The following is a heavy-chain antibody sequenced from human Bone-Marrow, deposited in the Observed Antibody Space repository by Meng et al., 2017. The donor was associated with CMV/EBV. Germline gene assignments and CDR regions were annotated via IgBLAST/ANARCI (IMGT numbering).Heavy chain of an antibody. V-gene: IGHV3-7*01. CDR1: GFTITRNW. CDR2: INEDGSEE. CDR3: AELTIFGVATDNKENAFDI. J-gene: IGHJ3*02. Sequence: GGSLRLSCVASGFTITRNWMSWVRQAPGKGLEWVANINEDGSEEKYVDSVKGRFTISRDNAKNTLYLQMNSLRAEDTAVYYCAELTIFGVATDNKENAFDIWGQGTMVTVSS. D-gene: IGHD3-3*01.